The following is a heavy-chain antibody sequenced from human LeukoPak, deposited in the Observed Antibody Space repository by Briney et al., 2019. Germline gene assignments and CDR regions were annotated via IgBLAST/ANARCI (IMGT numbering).Heavy chain of an antibody. V-gene: IGHV3-74*01. CDR2: ISSDWSSA. Sequence: VWSVPLSCPVSGCILRSNWMYWVRQPPATGQVWVSRISSDWSSATYTVSVQGRFTISTDNAKNSLYLQMNSLRAEDTDVYYCATFVGIAAGWGQGTLVTVSS. CDR1: GCILRSNW. D-gene: IGHD6-13*01. J-gene: IGHJ4*02. CDR3: ATFVGIAAG.